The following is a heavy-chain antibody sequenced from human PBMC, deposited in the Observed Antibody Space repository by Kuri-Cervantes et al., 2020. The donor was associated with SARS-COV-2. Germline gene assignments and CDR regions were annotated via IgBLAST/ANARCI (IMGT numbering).Heavy chain of an antibody. D-gene: IGHD6-19*01. CDR2: INHSGST. CDR1: GGSVSSGSYY. Sequence: ESLKISCTVSGGSVSSGSYYWSWIRQPPGKGLEWIGEINHSGSTNYNPSLKSRVTISVDTSKNQFSLKLSSVTAADTAVYYCARGVGAAVAGTLITIYYYYGMDVWGQGTTVTVSS. CDR3: ARGVGAAVAGTLITIYYYYGMDV. V-gene: IGHV4-39*07. J-gene: IGHJ6*02.